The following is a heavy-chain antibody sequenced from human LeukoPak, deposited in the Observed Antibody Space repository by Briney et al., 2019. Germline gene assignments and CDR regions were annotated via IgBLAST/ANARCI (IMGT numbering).Heavy chain of an antibody. D-gene: IGHD3-9*01. CDR1: GFTFSSYA. CDR3: AKSGDFDWLFIDPFDY. V-gene: IGHV3-23*01. J-gene: IGHJ4*02. CDR2: ISGSGGST. Sequence: PGGSLRLSCAASGFTFSSYAMSWVRQAPGKGLEWVSAISGSGGSTYYVDSVKGRFTISRDNSKNTLYLQMNSLRTEDTAVYYCAKSGDFDWLFIDPFDYWGQGTLVTVSS.